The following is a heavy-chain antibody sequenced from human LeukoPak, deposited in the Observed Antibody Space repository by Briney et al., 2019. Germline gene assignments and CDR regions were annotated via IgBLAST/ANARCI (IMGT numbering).Heavy chain of an antibody. D-gene: IGHD3-3*01. J-gene: IGHJ6*02. Sequence: SETLSLTCAVYGGSFSGYYWSWIRQPPGKGLEWIGEINHSGSTNYNPSLKSRVTISVDTSKNQFSLKLSSVTAADTAVYYCARVRITIFGVVINYGMDVWGQGSTVTVSS. CDR3: ARVRITIFGVVINYGMDV. CDR1: GGSFSGYY. CDR2: INHSGST. V-gene: IGHV4-34*01.